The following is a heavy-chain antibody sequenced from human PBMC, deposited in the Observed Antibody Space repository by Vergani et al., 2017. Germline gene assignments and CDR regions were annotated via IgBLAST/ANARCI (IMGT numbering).Heavy chain of an antibody. V-gene: IGHV1-2*02. CDR2: INPNSGGT. CDR3: ARVGLGDSSGYYSPSYYYYYGMDV. CDR1: GYTFTGYY. J-gene: IGHJ6*02. D-gene: IGHD3-22*01. Sequence: QVQLVQSGAEVKKPGASVKVSCKASGYTFTGYYMHWVRQAPGQGLEWMGWINPNSGGTNYAQKFQGRVTMTRDTSISTAYMELNRLRSDDTAVYYCARVGLGDSSGYYSPSYYYYYGMDVWGQGP.